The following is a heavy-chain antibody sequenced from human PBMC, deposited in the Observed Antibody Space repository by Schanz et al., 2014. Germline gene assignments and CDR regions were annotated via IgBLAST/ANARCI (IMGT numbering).Heavy chain of an antibody. D-gene: IGHD5-12*01. CDR1: GFTVNPNY. CDR2: MYINSGST. Sequence: EVQLVESGGGLIQPGGSLRLSCAVSGFTVNPNYMSWVRQAPGKGLEWNSSMYINSGSTQYADSVKGRFIISRDSSNNTLFLQMNSLRAEDTAVYFCARDGGRDGYNLAFDVWGQGTLVTVSS. J-gene: IGHJ3*01. V-gene: IGHV3-53*01. CDR3: ARDGGRDGYNLAFDV.